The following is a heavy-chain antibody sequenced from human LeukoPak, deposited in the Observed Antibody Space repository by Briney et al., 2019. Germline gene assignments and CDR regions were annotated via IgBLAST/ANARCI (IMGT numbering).Heavy chain of an antibody. CDR1: GFPFSTYW. CDR2: INQDGSEE. CDR3: ARDLTGPYFYYGMDV. V-gene: IGHV3-7*01. J-gene: IGHJ6*02. Sequence: GGSLRLSCGASGFPFSTYWMSWVRQAPGKGLQWVANINQDGSEENSVDSVKGRFTISRDNAKNSLYLQMNSLRGEDTAVYYCARDLTGPYFYYGMDVWGQGTTVTVSS.